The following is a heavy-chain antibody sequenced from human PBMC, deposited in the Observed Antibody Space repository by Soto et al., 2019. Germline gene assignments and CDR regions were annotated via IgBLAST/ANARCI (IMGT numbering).Heavy chain of an antibody. CDR2: ISAYNGNT. CDR3: ARDSPYSSGWYSYYYGMDV. CDR1: GYTFTSYG. V-gene: IGHV1-18*01. Sequence: QVQLVQSGAEVKKPGASVKVSCKASGYTFTSYGISWVRQAPGQGLEWMGWISAYNGNTNYAQKLQGRVTMTTDTSTSTAYMELRSLRSDYTAVYYCARDSPYSSGWYSYYYGMDVWGQGTTVTVSS. D-gene: IGHD6-19*01. J-gene: IGHJ6*02.